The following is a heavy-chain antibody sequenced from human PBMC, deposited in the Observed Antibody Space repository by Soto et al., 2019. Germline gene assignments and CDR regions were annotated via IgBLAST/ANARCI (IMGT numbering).Heavy chain of an antibody. CDR1: GFTFSDYY. Sequence: PGGSLRLSCAASGFTFSDYYMNWVRQAPGKGLEWVSIIDIGGNTYYADSVKDRFTISRDNSRNTLYLHMDSLRAEDTAVYYCARGRGSTGYLGREHYFDYWGQGTLVTVSS. J-gene: IGHJ4*02. CDR2: IDIGGNT. D-gene: IGHD2-2*01. CDR3: ARGRGSTGYLGREHYFDY. V-gene: IGHV3-66*01.